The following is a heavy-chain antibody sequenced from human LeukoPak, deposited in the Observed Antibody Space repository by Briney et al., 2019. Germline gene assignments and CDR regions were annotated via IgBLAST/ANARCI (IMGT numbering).Heavy chain of an antibody. CDR1: GFTFSSYD. Sequence: GGSLRLSCAAPGFTFSSYDMHWVRQAPGKGLEWVSGIGTAGDTYYPGSMKGRFTFSRENAKNSLFLQMNGLRVGDTAVYYCARGSYCSGGACSPVGAFDIWGQGTVVTVSS. J-gene: IGHJ3*02. CDR2: IGTAGDT. CDR3: ARGSYCSGGACSPVGAFDI. D-gene: IGHD2-15*01. V-gene: IGHV3-13*01.